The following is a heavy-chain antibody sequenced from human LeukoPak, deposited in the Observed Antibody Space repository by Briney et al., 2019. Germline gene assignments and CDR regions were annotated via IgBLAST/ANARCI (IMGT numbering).Heavy chain of an antibody. CDR2: IYYSGST. CDR1: GGSISSSSYY. CDR3: ARDGIAPNWFDP. D-gene: IGHD6-13*01. J-gene: IGHJ5*02. V-gene: IGHV4-39*07. Sequence: SETLSLTCTVSGGSISSSSYYWGWIRQPPGKGLEGIGSIYYSGSTYYNPSLKSRVTISVDTSKNQFSLKLSSVTAADTAVYYCARDGIAPNWFDPWGQGTLVTVSS.